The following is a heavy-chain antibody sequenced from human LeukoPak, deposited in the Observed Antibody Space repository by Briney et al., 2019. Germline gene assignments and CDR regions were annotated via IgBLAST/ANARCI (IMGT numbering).Heavy chain of an antibody. CDR2: INHSGST. CDR3: ARGYDSSGPYYYYYYYMDV. J-gene: IGHJ6*03. CDR1: GGSFSGYY. Sequence: PSETLPLTCAVYGGSFSGYYWSWIRQPPGKGLEWIGEINHSGSTNYNPSLKSRVTISVDTSKNQFSLKLSSVTAADTAVYYCARGYDSSGPYYYYYYYMDVWGKGTTVTVSS. D-gene: IGHD3-22*01. V-gene: IGHV4-34*01.